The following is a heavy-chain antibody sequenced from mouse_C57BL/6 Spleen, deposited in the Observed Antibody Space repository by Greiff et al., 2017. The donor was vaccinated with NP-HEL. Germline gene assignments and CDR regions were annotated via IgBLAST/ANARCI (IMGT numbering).Heavy chain of an antibody. Sequence: VQLQQPGAELVRPGSSVKLSCKASGYTFTSYWMDWVKQRPGQGLEWIGNIYPSDSETHYNQKFKDKATLTVDKSSSTAYMQLSSLTSEDSAVYYCARRGLWGFDYWGQGTTLTVSS. J-gene: IGHJ2*01. CDR2: IYPSDSET. CDR1: GYTFTSYW. V-gene: IGHV1-61*01. CDR3: ARRGLWGFDY.